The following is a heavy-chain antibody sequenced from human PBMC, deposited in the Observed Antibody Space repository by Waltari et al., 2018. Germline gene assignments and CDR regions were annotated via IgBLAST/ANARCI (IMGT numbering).Heavy chain of an antibody. CDR2: IIPILGIA. Sequence: QVQLVQSGAEVKKPGSSVKVSCKASGGTFSSYTISWVRQAPGQGLEWMGRIIPILGIANYAQKFQGRVTITADKSTSTAYMELSSLRSEDTAVYYCARNGYSYYDAFDIWGQGTMVTVSS. CDR3: ARNGYSYYDAFDI. D-gene: IGHD5-18*01. V-gene: IGHV1-69*02. CDR1: GGTFSSYT. J-gene: IGHJ3*02.